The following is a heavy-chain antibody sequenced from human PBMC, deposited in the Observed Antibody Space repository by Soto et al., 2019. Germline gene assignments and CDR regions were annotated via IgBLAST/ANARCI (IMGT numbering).Heavy chain of an antibody. V-gene: IGHV3-30*18. CDR3: AKRARTWYFDD. CDR1: GFTSSTSD. Sequence: QVQLVESGGGVVQPGRSLRLSCAASGFTSSTSDIHWIRQAPGKGLQWVAAISYDGSVQYHEDSVKGRFSISRDNSKTTLFLQMHSLRAEDTAMYYCAKRARTWYFDDWGQGTLVTVSS. J-gene: IGHJ4*02. CDR2: ISYDGSVQ.